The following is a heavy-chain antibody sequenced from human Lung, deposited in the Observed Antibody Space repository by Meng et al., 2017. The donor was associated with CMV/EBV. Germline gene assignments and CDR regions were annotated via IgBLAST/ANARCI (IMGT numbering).Heavy chain of an antibody. D-gene: IGHD1-1*01. J-gene: IGHJ4*02. Sequence: ESLKISCAASGFTVSSNYMSWVRQAPGKGLEWVSVIYSSGSTYYADSVKGRFTISRDNSKNTLYLLMNSLRAEDTAGYYCSGSPKRLGAHFDYWGQGSLVTVSS. V-gene: IGHV3-66*02. CDR2: IYSSGST. CDR1: GFTVSSNY. CDR3: SGSPKRLGAHFDY.